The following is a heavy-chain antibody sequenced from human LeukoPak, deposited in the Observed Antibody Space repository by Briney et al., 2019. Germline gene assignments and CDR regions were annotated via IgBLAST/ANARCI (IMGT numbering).Heavy chain of an antibody. D-gene: IGHD4-17*01. V-gene: IGHV4-38-2*02. J-gene: IGHJ4*02. CDR3: ARASHDYGDYSHFDY. CDR1: AYSISSGYY. Sequence: SETLSLTCTVSAYSISSGYYWGWIRQAPGKGLEWIGSIYHSGSTNYNPSLKTRVTISVDKSKNQFSLKLSSVTAADTAVYYCARASHDYGDYSHFDYWGQGTLVTVSS. CDR2: IYHSGST.